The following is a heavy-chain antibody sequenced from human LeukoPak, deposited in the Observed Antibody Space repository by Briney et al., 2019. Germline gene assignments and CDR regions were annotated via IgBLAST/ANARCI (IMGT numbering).Heavy chain of an antibody. Sequence: PSETLSLTCTVSGGSISSGSYYWSWIRQPAGTGLEWIGRIYTSGSTNYNPSLKSRVTISVDTSKNQFSLKLSSVTAADTAVYYCARVSGYDWESFYDYWGQGTLVTVSS. CDR1: GGSISSGSYY. V-gene: IGHV4-61*02. D-gene: IGHD5-12*01. J-gene: IGHJ4*02. CDR3: ARVSGYDWESFYDY. CDR2: IYTSGST.